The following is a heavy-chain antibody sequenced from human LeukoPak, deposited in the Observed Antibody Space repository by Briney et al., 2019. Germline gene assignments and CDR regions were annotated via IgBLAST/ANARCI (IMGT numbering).Heavy chain of an antibody. CDR2: IYSGGST. CDR3: ARERKGYYYYGMDV. CDR1: GFALSSNY. J-gene: IGHJ6*04. V-gene: IGHV3-53*01. Sequence: GGSLRLSCAASGFALSSNYMSWVRQAPGKGLEWVSVIYSGGSTYYSDSVKGRFTISRDNSKNTLYLQMNSLRAEDTAVYYCARERKGYYYYGMDVWGKGTTVTGSS.